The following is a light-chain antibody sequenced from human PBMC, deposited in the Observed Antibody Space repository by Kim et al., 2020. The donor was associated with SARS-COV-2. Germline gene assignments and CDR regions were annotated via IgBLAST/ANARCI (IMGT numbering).Light chain of an antibody. CDR3: QQRSNCPPIS. CDR1: QSVSSY. J-gene: IGKJ5*01. Sequence: EIVLTQSPATLSLSPGERATLSCRASQSVSSYLAWYQQKPGQAPRLLIYDASNRATGIPARFSGSGSETDFTLTISSLEPEDFAVYYCQQRSNCPPISFGQGTRLGIK. CDR2: DAS. V-gene: IGKV3-11*01.